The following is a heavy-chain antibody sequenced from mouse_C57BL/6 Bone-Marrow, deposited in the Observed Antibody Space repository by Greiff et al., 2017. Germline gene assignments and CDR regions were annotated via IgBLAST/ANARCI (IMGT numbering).Heavy chain of an antibody. J-gene: IGHJ1*03. V-gene: IGHV5-17*01. D-gene: IGHD1-1*01. CDR3: ARSDGSSFYWYFDV. CDR2: ISSGSSTI. CDR1: GFTFSDYG. Sequence: EVQLVESGGGLVKPGGSLKLSCAASGFTFSDYGMHWVRQAPEKGLEWVAYISSGSSTIYYADTVKGRFTISRDNAKNTLCLQMTSLRSEDTAMYYGARSDGSSFYWYFDVWGTGTTVTVSS.